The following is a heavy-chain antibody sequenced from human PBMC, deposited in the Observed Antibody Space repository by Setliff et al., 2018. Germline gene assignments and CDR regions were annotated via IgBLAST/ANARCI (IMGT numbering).Heavy chain of an antibody. J-gene: IGHJ6*02. CDR3: ARDGGTGMVKSYYYGLDV. D-gene: IGHD5-18*01. V-gene: IGHV3-7*01. Sequence: PGGSLRLSCAASGFTFNTYAMSWVRQPPGKGLEWLASINPHGSEKYYADSVKGRFTISRDNAQNSLFLQINSLTVEDTAVCFCARDGGTGMVKSYYYGLDVWGQGTTVTVSS. CDR2: INPHGSEK. CDR1: GFTFNTYA.